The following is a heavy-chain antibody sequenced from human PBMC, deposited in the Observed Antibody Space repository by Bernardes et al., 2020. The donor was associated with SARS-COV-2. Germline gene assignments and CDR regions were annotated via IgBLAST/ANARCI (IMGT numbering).Heavy chain of an antibody. Sequence: GGSLRLSCAGSGFDFSDYWMTWVRQAPGKGLEWVANIKRDGSETYYVDSVKGRFTISRDNAKNLVFLQMNSLRAEDTAVFYCVRGHDSSGYYPNRGGYYYGMDVWGQGTTVTVSS. V-gene: IGHV3-7*03. J-gene: IGHJ6*02. CDR1: GFDFSDYW. CDR2: IKRDGSET. CDR3: VRGHDSSGYYPNRGGYYYGMDV. D-gene: IGHD3-22*01.